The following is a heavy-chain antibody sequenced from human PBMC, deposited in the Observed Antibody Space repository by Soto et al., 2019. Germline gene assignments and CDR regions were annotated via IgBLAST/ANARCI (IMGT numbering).Heavy chain of an antibody. J-gene: IGHJ4*02. Sequence: GGSLRLSCAASGFTFSSYAMHWVRQAPGKGLEWVAVISYDGSNKYYADSVKGRFTISRDNSKNTLYLQMNSLRAEDTAVYYCARGLSESLAGILDYWGQGTLVTVSS. CDR1: GFTFSSYA. CDR2: ISYDGSNK. CDR3: ARGLSESLAGILDY. D-gene: IGHD6-19*01. V-gene: IGHV3-30-3*01.